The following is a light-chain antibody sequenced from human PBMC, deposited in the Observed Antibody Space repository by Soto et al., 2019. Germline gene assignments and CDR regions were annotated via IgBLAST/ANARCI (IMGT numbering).Light chain of an antibody. CDR3: QQYADQFT. CDR1: QNISVW. Sequence: DIQMTQSPSTLSASVGDGVTITCRASQNISVWLAWYQQRPGKAPKFLIYDASSLETGVPSRFSGSGSGTEFTLTIRSLQPDDFATYYCQQYADQFTFGPGTEVD. CDR2: DAS. V-gene: IGKV1-5*01. J-gene: IGKJ3*01.